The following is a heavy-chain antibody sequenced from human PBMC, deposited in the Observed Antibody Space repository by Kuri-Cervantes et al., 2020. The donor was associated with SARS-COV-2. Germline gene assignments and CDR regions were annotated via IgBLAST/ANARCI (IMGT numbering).Heavy chain of an antibody. D-gene: IGHD2-15*01. Sequence: ESLKISCTVSGGSISSSSYYWGWIRQPPGKGLEWIGSIYYSGSTYYNPSLKSRVTISVDTSKDQFSLKLSSVTAADTAVYYCARQSVVASDDWGQGTTVTVSS. J-gene: IGHJ4*02. V-gene: IGHV4-39*01. CDR1: GGSISSSSYY. CDR3: ARQSVVASDD. CDR2: IYYSGST.